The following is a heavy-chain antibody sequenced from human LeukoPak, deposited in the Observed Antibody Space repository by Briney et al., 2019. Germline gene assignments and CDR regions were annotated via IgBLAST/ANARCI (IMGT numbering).Heavy chain of an antibody. J-gene: IGHJ4*02. Sequence: GGSLRLSCAASGFTFSNYAMHWVRQAPGKGLECVSAITSDGGSTYYANSVKGRFTISRDNSKNTLYLQMGSLRAEDTAVYYCAKDSAARSYDFWSGIDYWGQGTLVTVSS. CDR3: AKDSAARSYDFWSGIDY. V-gene: IGHV3-64*01. CDR1: GFTFSNYA. D-gene: IGHD3-3*01. CDR2: ITSDGGST.